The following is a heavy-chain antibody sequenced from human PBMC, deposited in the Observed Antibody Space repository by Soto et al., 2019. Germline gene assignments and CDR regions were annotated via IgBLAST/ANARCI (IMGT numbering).Heavy chain of an antibody. CDR2: ISSSGSTI. CDR3: ASSGYDFWSGYYSMDP. CDR1: GFTFSDFY. V-gene: IGHV3-11*04. J-gene: IGHJ5*02. Sequence: GGSLRLSCAASGFTFSDFYVSWIRQAPGKGLEWLSCISSSGSTIYYADSVKGRFTISRDNAKNSLYLQMNSLRAEDTAVYYCASSGYDFWSGYYSMDPWGQGTLVTVSS. D-gene: IGHD3-3*01.